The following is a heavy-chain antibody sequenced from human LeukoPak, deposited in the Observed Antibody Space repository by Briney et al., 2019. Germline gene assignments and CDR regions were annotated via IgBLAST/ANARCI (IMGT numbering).Heavy chain of an antibody. D-gene: IGHD3/OR15-3a*01. J-gene: IGHJ6*03. CDR1: GGSFSGYY. CDR3: ARGGLGPYYYYYYYMDV. V-gene: IGHV4-34*01. CDR2: INHSGST. Sequence: PSGTLSLTCAVYGGSFSGYYWSWIRQPPGKGLEWIGEINHSGSTNYNPSLKSRVTISVDTSKNQFSLKLSSVTAADTAVYYCARGGLGPYYYYYYYMDVWGKGTTVTVSS.